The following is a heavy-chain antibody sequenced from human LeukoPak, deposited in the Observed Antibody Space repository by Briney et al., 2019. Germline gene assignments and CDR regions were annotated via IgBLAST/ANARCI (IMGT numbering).Heavy chain of an antibody. D-gene: IGHD2-15*01. Sequence: HPGGSLRLSCAASGFTFSSYAMSWVGQAPGKGLEWVSGISGSGGSTYYADSVKGRFTISRDNSRKTLYLQMNSLRAEDTAVYYCATGPVVTFDIWGQGTMVTVSS. V-gene: IGHV3-23*01. CDR2: ISGSGGST. J-gene: IGHJ3*02. CDR3: ATGPVVTFDI. CDR1: GFTFSSYA.